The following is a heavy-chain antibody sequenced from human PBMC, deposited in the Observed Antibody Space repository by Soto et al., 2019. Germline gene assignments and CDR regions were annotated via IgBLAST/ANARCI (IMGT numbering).Heavy chain of an antibody. V-gene: IGHV1-8*01. Sequence: QVHLVQSGAELEKPGASVKVSCKASGYTFTSYDINWVRQATGQGLEWMGWMNPNNGHTGYAQKFQGRVTMTRDTXIXXAYMELRSMRSEDTAVYYCARVSRVTAAQYSWFDPWGQGTLVTVSS. D-gene: IGHD2-2*01. J-gene: IGHJ5*02. CDR2: MNPNNGHT. CDR1: GYTFTSYD. CDR3: ARVSRVTAAQYSWFDP.